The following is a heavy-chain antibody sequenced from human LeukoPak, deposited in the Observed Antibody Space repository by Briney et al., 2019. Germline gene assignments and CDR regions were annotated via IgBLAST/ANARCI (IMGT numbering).Heavy chain of an antibody. D-gene: IGHD2-2*02. Sequence: SETLSLTCAVYGGSFSGYYWSWIRQPPGKGLEWIGEINHSGSTNYNPSPKSRVTISVDTSKNQFSLKLSSVTAADTAVYYCARLGYCSSTSCYRFRYYFDYWGQGTLVTVSS. J-gene: IGHJ4*02. CDR2: INHSGST. CDR3: ARLGYCSSTSCYRFRYYFDY. CDR1: GGSFSGYY. V-gene: IGHV4-34*01.